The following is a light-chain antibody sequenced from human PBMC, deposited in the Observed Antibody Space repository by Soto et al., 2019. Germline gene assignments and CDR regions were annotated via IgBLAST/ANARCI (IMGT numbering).Light chain of an antibody. CDR3: QQYDTSPNT. CDR2: GTS. Sequence: IVLTQSPDTLSLSPGERATLACRASPSVSGRYLAWYQHKSGQAPRLLIYGTSIRATGIPDRFSGSGSGTEFTLTISRLEPDDFAVYYCQQYDTSPNTFGQGTKVDIK. CDR1: PSVSGRY. V-gene: IGKV3-20*01. J-gene: IGKJ2*01.